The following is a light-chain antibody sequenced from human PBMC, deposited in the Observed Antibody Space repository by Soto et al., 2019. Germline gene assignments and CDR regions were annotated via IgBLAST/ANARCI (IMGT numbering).Light chain of an antibody. J-gene: IGKJ2*01. CDR3: QQYNRYSYT. CDR1: QDISSY. CDR2: APS. V-gene: IGKV1-9*01. Sequence: DIQLTQSPSFLSASVGDRVTITCRASQDISSYLAWYQQKPGKAPKFPIHAPSTLQSGVPARFSGSGSGTEFTLSISSLQPDDFAAYHCQQYNRYSYTFGQGTKLEI.